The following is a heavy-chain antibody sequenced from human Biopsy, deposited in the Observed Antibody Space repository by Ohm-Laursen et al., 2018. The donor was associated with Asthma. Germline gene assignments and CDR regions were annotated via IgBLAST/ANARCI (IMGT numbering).Heavy chain of an antibody. CDR3: ARRITIFGVVQKDHGMDA. Sequence: SDTLSLTWAVSGGSMTPTSHYWDWIRQAPGKGLEWIGYISYGGKTSYNPSLKNRVTISRDTSKNQFSLRLTSATAADTAVYFCARRITIFGVVQKDHGMDAWGQGTTVIVSS. J-gene: IGHJ6*02. CDR2: ISYGGKT. CDR1: GGSMTPTSHY. V-gene: IGHV4-39*01. D-gene: IGHD3-3*01.